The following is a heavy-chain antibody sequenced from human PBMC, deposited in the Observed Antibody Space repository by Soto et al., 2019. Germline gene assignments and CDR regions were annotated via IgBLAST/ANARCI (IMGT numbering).Heavy chain of an antibody. CDR2: ISAYNGNT. V-gene: IGHV1-18*01. D-gene: IGHD3-22*01. Sequence: ASVKVSCKASGYTFTSYGISRVRQAPGQGLEWMGWISAYNGNTNYAQKLQGRVTMTTDTSTSTAYMELRSLRSDDTAVYYCARGVYYYDSSGYPPAFDIWGQGTMVTVSS. CDR1: GYTFTSYG. CDR3: ARGVYYYDSSGYPPAFDI. J-gene: IGHJ3*02.